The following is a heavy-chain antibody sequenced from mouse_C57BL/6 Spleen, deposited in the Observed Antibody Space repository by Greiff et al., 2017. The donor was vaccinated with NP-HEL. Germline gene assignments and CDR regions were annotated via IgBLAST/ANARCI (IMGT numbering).Heavy chain of an antibody. J-gene: IGHJ1*03. D-gene: IGHD4-1*02. V-gene: IGHV5-16*01. CDR1: GFTFSDYY. Sequence: EVQVVESEGGLVQPGSSMKLSCTASGFTFSDYYMAWVRPVPEKGLEWVANINYDGSSTYYLDSLKSRFIISRDNAKNILYLQMSSLKSEDTATYYCARAINSYWYFDVWGTGTTVTVSS. CDR2: INYDGSST. CDR3: ARAINSYWYFDV.